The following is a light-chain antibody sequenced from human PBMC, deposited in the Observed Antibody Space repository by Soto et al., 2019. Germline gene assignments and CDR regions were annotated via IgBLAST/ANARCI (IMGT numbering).Light chain of an antibody. Sequence: EIVLTQSPATLSLSPGERATLSCRASQSVSSYLAWYQQKPGQAPRLLIYDASNRATGIPARFSGSGSGTDFTLTISSLEPEDFAVYYCQQRSNWVLTFGGGNKVEIK. CDR3: QQRSNWVLT. V-gene: IGKV3-11*01. CDR1: QSVSSY. CDR2: DAS. J-gene: IGKJ4*01.